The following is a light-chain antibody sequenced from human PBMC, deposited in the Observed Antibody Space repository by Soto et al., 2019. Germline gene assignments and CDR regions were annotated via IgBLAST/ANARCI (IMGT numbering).Light chain of an antibody. CDR1: SSDIGSYNY. V-gene: IGLV2-14*03. CDR2: DVS. J-gene: IGLJ3*02. Sequence: QSALTQPASVSGSPGQSITISCTGTSSDIGSYNYVSWYHQHPGKAPKLMIYDVSHRPSGVPVRFSGSKSGNPASLTISGLQAEDETEYYCSSYTGSTTPWVFGGGTKVTVL. CDR3: SSYTGSTTPWV.